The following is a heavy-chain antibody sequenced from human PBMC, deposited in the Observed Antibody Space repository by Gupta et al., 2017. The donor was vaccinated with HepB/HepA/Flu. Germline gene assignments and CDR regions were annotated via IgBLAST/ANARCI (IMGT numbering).Heavy chain of an antibody. CDR2: ISSSSSYI. CDR1: GFPFSSYS. J-gene: IGHJ3*02. V-gene: IGHV3-21*01. Sequence: EVQLVESGVGLVKPGGSLRLSCAASGFPFSSYSMNWVRQAPGKGLEWVSSISSSSSYIYYADSVKGRFTISRDNAKNSLYLQMNSLRAEDTAVYYCAREGWERRAFDIWGQGTMVTVSS. CDR3: AREGWERRAFDI. D-gene: IGHD1-26*01.